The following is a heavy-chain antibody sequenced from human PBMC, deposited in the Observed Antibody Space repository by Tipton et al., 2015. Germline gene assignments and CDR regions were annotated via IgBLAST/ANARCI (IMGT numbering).Heavy chain of an antibody. V-gene: IGHV4-61*01. D-gene: IGHD3-22*01. J-gene: IGHJ4*02. CDR3: ARGYYSRPSDY. CDR1: GGSVSSGSCY. CDR2: IYYSGST. Sequence: LRLSCTVSGGSVSSGSCYWSWIRQPPGKGLEWIGYIYYSGSTNYNPSLKSRVTISVDTSKNQFSLKLSSVTAADTAVYYCARGYYSRPSDYWGQGTLVTVSS.